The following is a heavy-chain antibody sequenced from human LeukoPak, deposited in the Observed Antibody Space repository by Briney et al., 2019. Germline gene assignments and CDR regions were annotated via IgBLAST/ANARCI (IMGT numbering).Heavy chain of an antibody. D-gene: IGHD1-26*01. CDR1: GGSFSGYY. CDR2: INHSGST. V-gene: IGHV4-34*01. J-gene: IGHJ4*02. CDR3: ARSSGSYKVREFDY. Sequence: SETLSLTCAVYGGSFSGYYWRWIRQPPGKGREWIGEINHSGSTNYNPSLKSRVTISVDTSKNQFSLKLSSVTAADTAVYYCARSSGSYKVREFDYWGQGTLVTVSS.